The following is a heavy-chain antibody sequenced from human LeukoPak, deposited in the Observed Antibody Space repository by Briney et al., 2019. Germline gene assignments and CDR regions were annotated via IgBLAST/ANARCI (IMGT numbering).Heavy chain of an antibody. D-gene: IGHD3-22*01. CDR1: GGSICSYY. V-gene: IGHV4-30-4*08. CDR3: ARFLYYYDSSGYYYYYYMDV. CDR2: IYYSGST. Sequence: SETLSLTCTVSGGSICSYYWSWIRQPPGKGLEWIGYIYYSGSTYYNPSLKSRVTISVDTSKNQFSLKLSSVTAADTAVYYCARFLYYYDSSGYYYYYYMDVWGKGTTVTVSS. J-gene: IGHJ6*03.